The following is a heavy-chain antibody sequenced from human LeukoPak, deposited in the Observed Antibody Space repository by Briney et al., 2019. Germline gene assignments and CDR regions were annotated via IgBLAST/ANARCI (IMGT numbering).Heavy chain of an antibody. CDR3: ARDSEVSIGYCSSTSCYPPRWFDP. CDR1: GYTFTSYG. Sequence: ASVKVSCKASGYTFTSYGISWVRQAPGQGLEWMGWISAYNGNTTYAQKLQGRVTMTTDTSTSTADMELRSLRSDDTAVYYCARDSEVSIGYCSSTSCYPPRWFDPWGQGTLVTVSS. V-gene: IGHV1-18*01. CDR2: ISAYNGNT. J-gene: IGHJ5*02. D-gene: IGHD2-2*01.